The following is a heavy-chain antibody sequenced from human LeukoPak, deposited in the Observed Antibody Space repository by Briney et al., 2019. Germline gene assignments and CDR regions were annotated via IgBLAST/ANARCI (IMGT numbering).Heavy chain of an antibody. Sequence: GGSLRLSCVVSGFTFRTYWMTWVRQAPGKGLEWVANINQDGSEKNYVDSVKGRFTISRDNAENSLYLQMNSLRAEDTAVYYCARVRKANNGRYFDYWGQGTLVTVSS. CDR3: ARVRKANNGRYFDY. CDR1: GFTFRTYW. CDR2: INQDGSEK. V-gene: IGHV3-7*01. J-gene: IGHJ4*02. D-gene: IGHD1-14*01.